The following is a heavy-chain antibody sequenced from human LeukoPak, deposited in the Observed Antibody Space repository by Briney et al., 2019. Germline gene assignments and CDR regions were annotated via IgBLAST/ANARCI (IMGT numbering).Heavy chain of an antibody. V-gene: IGHV4-59*08. CDR1: GSSISSYY. CDR3: ARQLRRDGYKTFDY. J-gene: IGHJ4*02. D-gene: IGHD5-24*01. CDR2: IYYSGST. Sequence: SETLSLTCTVSGSSISSYYWSWIRQPPGKGLEWIGYIYYSGSTNYNPSLKSRVTISVDTSKNQFSLKLSSVTAADTAEYYCARQLRRDGYKTFDYWGQGTLVTVSS.